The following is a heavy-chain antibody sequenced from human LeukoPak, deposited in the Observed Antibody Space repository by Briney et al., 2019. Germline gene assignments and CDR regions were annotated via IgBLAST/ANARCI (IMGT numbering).Heavy chain of an antibody. CDR3: ARDAGALLYGAYFDY. CDR1: GYTFTSYY. CDR2: INPNSGGT. Sequence: ASVKVSCKASGYTFTSYYMHWVRQAPGQGLEWMGRINPNSGGTNYAQKFQGRVTMTRDTSISTAYMELSRLRSDDTAVYYCARDAGALLYGAYFDYWGQGTLVTVSS. D-gene: IGHD4-17*01. V-gene: IGHV1-2*06. J-gene: IGHJ4*02.